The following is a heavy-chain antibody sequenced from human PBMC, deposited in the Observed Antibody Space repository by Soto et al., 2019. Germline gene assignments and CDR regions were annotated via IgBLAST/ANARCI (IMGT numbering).Heavy chain of an antibody. J-gene: IGHJ4*02. CDR2: ISFSGDNT. CDR3: AIRVTLFGVNKVSADADY. Sequence: EVHLLESGGGLVKPGGSLRLSCAASGFTFSNHAMSWVRQTPGEGLEWVSGISFSGDNTYYADSVRGRFTVSRDNSKSTLYLQMNSLRAEDTAVYYCAIRVTLFGVNKVSADADYWGQGTLVPVSP. D-gene: IGHD3-3*01. V-gene: IGHV3-23*01. CDR1: GFTFSNHA.